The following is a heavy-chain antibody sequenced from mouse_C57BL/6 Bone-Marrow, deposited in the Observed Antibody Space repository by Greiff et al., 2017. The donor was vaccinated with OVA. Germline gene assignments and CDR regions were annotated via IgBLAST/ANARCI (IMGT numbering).Heavy chain of an antibody. CDR3: AGHYGSVAGFAY. Sequence: QVQLQQPGAELVKPGASVKLSCKASGYTFTSYWMHWVKQRPGQGLEWIGMIHPNSGSTNYNEKFKSKATLTVDKSSSTAYMQLSSLTSEDSAVYYCAGHYGSVAGFAYWGQGTLVTVSA. CDR2: IHPNSGST. V-gene: IGHV1-64*01. CDR1: GYTFTSYW. J-gene: IGHJ3*01. D-gene: IGHD1-1*01.